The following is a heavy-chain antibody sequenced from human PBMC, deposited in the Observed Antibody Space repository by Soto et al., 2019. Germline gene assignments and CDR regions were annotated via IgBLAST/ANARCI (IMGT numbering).Heavy chain of an antibody. Sequence: PGGSLRLSCAASGFTFSGYNMNWVRQAPGKGLEWISCIKSDSSGTWYADSVKGRFTMSRDNAKNSLYPQMNSLRDEDTAVYFCARDSTWSSDYWGQGTLVTVSS. CDR2: IKSDSSGT. J-gene: IGHJ4*02. CDR1: GFTFSGYN. CDR3: ARDSTWSSDY. V-gene: IGHV3-48*02. D-gene: IGHD2-8*02.